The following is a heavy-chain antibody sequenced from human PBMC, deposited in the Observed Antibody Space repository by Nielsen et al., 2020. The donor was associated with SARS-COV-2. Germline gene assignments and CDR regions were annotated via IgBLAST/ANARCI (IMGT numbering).Heavy chain of an antibody. CDR1: GFTFDDYG. Sequence: GESLKISCAASGFTFDDYGMSWVRQTPGKGLEWVCGINWSGDNTGYADSMKGRFTISRDNAKNSLFLQMNRLRAEDTAFYYCARGGVLWFAELPDYWGQGTLVTVSS. J-gene: IGHJ4*02. D-gene: IGHD3-10*01. CDR2: INWSGDNT. CDR3: ARGGVLWFAELPDY. V-gene: IGHV3-20*04.